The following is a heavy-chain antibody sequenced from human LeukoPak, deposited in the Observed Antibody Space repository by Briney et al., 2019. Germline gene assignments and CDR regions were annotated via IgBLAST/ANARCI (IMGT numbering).Heavy chain of an antibody. CDR2: INWNGGST. V-gene: IGHV3-20*04. D-gene: IGHD3-10*01. Sequence: TGGSLRLSCAASGFTFDDYGMSWVRQAPGKGLEWVSGINWNGGSTGYADSVKGRFTISRDNAKNSLYLQMNSLRAEDTAVYYCARGRSGSYYFDYWGQGTLVTVSS. CDR1: GFTFDDYG. J-gene: IGHJ4*02. CDR3: ARGRSGSYYFDY.